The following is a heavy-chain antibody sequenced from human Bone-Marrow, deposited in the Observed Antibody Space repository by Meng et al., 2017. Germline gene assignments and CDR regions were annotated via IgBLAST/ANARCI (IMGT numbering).Heavy chain of an antibody. CDR1: GYTLSSDG. CDR3: ATRGNPYLNC. Sequence: QGQPVQSGAEVKKPGASVKVSCDASGYTLSSDGFSWVRQAPGQGLEWLGWINTYNGKTDYAQKFQGRITMTTDTFTSTGYMELRNLRSDDTAVYYCATRGNPYLNCWGQGTLVTVSS. CDR2: INTYNGKT. V-gene: IGHV1-18*01. J-gene: IGHJ4*02.